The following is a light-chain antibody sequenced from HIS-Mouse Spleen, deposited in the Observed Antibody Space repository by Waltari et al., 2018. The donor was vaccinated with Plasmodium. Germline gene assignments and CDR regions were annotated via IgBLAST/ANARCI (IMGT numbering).Light chain of an antibody. J-gene: IGLJ3*02. V-gene: IGLV5-45*03. CDR2: YKSDSDK. Sequence: QAVLTQPSSPSASPGASPSLTCTLRSGINVGTSRLYSYPQNPGSPPQYLLRYKSDSDKQQGSGVPSRFSGSKDASANAGILLISGLQSEDEADYYCMIWHSSAWVFGGGTKLTVL. CDR3: MIWHSSAWV. CDR1: SGINVGTSR.